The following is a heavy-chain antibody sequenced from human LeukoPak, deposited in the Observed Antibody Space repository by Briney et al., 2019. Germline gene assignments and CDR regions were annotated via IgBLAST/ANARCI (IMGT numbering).Heavy chain of an antibody. CDR1: GGSISSSSYS. Sequence: PSETLSLTCTVSGGSISSSSYSWGWIRQPPGKGLEWIGYIYYSGSTYYNPSLKSRVTISVDTSKNQFSLKLSSVTAADTAVYYCASFGSSGYYHWGQGTLVTVSS. D-gene: IGHD3-22*01. CDR3: ASFGSSGYYH. V-gene: IGHV4-30-4*08. CDR2: IYYSGST. J-gene: IGHJ5*02.